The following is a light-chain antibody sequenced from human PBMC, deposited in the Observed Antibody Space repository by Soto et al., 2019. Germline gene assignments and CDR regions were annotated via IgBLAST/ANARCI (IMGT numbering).Light chain of an antibody. CDR1: SSNIGSNY. Sequence: QSVLTQPPSASGTPGQRVTISCSGSSSNIGSNYVYWYQQLPGTAPKLLIYSNNQRPSGVPDRFSGSKSGTSASLAISGLRSEDEADYYWGAWDDSLSGPAFGGGTKLTVL. V-gene: IGLV1-47*02. J-gene: IGLJ2*01. CDR2: SNN. CDR3: GAWDDSLSGPA.